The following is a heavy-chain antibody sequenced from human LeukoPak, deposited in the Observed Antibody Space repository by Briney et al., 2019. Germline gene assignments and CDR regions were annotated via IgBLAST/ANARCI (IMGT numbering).Heavy chain of an antibody. CDR2: INPNSGGT. CDR1: GYTFTSYY. CDR3: ARGIMIVPGHVDY. V-gene: IGHV1-2*02. D-gene: IGHD3-22*01. Sequence: APVKVSCKASGYTFTSYYMHWVRQAPGQGLEWMGWINPNSGGTNYAQKFQGRVTMTRDTSISTAYMELSRLRSDDTAVYYCARGIMIVPGHVDYWGQGTLVTVSS. J-gene: IGHJ4*02.